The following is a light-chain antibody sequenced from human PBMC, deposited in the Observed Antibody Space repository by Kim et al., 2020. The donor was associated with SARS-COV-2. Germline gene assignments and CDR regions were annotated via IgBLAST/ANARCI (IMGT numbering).Light chain of an antibody. J-gene: IGLJ1*01. V-gene: IGLV2-14*03. CDR1: SSDVGYYDY. CDR2: DVS. CDR3: CSHARDSAYV. Sequence: QSALTQPASVSGSPGQSITISCTGTSSDVGYYDYVSWYQQHPGKVPKLIISDVSNRPSGVSSRFSGSKSGNTAYLTISGLQDEDEADYYCCSHARDSAYVFGTGTKVTVL.